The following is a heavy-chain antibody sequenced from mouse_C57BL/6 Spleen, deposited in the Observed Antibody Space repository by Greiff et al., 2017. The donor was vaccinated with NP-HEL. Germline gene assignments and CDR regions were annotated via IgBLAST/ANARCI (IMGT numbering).Heavy chain of an antibody. CDR1: GFNIKDDY. J-gene: IGHJ3*01. CDR2: IDPENGDT. V-gene: IGHV14-4*01. Sequence: EVQLQQSGAELVRPGASVKLSCTASGFNIKDDYMHWVKQRPEQGLEWIGWIDPENGDTEYASKFQGKATITADTSSNTAYLQLSSLTSEDTAVYYCTTPRALAWFAYWGQGTLVTVSA. CDR3: TTPRALAWFAY. D-gene: IGHD3-3*01.